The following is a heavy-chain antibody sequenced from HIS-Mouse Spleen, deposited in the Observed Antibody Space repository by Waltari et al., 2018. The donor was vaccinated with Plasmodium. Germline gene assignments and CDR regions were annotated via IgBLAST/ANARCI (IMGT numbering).Heavy chain of an antibody. CDR2: KKKDGSEK. Sequence: EVQLVESGGGLVQPGGSLRLSCAASGFTFSSYWMSWVRQGPGKGLGWVANKKKDGSEKYYVGAVKGRFTISRDNAKNALYLKMNSLRAEDTAVYYCASSWYWYFDLWGRGTLVTVSS. CDR1: GFTFSSYW. D-gene: IGHD6-13*01. CDR3: ASSWYWYFDL. V-gene: IGHV3-7*01. J-gene: IGHJ2*01.